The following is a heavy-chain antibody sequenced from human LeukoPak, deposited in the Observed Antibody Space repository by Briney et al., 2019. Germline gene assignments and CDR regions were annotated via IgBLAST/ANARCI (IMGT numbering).Heavy chain of an antibody. CDR3: ARGPTTVAMYNWFDP. J-gene: IGHJ5*02. CDR1: GGSFSGYY. CDR2: INHIDT. V-gene: IGHV4-34*01. D-gene: IGHD4-23*01. Sequence: PSETLSLTCAVYGGSFSGYYWSWIRQPPGKGLEWIGEINHIDTNYNPSLKRRVTISVDTSKNQFSLKLSSVTAADTAVYYCARGPTTVAMYNWFDPWGQGTLVTVSS.